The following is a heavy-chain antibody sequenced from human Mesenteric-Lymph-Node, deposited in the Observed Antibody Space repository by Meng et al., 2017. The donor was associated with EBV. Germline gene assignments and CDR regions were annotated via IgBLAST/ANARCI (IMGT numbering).Heavy chain of an antibody. D-gene: IGHD3-3*01. CDR2: INHTGST. CDR1: GGSFSGYH. J-gene: IGHJ4*02. V-gene: IGHV4-34*02. CDR3: ARGRIFGVVID. Sequence: QVQLKQGGAGLLTPSETLSLTCAVYGGSFSGYHWSWIRQPPGKGLEWIGEINHTGSTNYNPSLKSRVTISVDTSKNQFSLKVSSVTAADTAVYYCARGRIFGVVIDWGQGTLVTVSS.